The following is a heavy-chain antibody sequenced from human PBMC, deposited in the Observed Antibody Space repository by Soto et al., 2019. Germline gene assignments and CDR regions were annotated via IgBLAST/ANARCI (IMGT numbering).Heavy chain of an antibody. V-gene: IGHV4-39*01. CDR3: ARHTTAISNLDT. CDR2: IYYSGST. J-gene: IGHJ5*01. Sequence: SETLSLTCIVCGGYISSSSYFWGWIRQPPGKGLEWIGSIYYSGSTYYNPSLKSRVTISVDTSKNQFSLKLSSVTAADTAVYYCARHTTAISNLDTWGQRNLLTVSS. CDR1: GGYISSSSYF. D-gene: IGHD1-26*01.